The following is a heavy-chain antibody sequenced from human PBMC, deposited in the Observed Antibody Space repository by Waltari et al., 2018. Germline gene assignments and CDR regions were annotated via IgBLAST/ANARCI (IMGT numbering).Heavy chain of an antibody. D-gene: IGHD3-10*01. CDR1: GYTFTSYD. CDR3: ARAPRLRGVDY. J-gene: IGHJ4*02. CDR2: MNRNSGNT. V-gene: IGHV1-8*02. Sequence: QVQLVQSGAEVKKPGASVKVSCKASGYTFTSYDINWVRQSTGQGLEWMGRMNRNSGNTGYAQKFQGRVTMTRNTSRSTAYMELSSLRSEDTAVYYGARAPRLRGVDYWGQGTLVTVSS.